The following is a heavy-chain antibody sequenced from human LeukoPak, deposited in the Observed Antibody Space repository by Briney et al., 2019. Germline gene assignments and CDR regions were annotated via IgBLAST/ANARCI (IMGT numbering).Heavy chain of an antibody. CDR3: ARAVMVAVAGGRFDY. D-gene: IGHD6-19*01. Sequence: SETLSLTCTVSGGSISNYYWSWIRQPPGKGLEWIGSIYYSGTSYYNPSLTSRVTISVDTSKNQFSLKLSSVTAADTAVYYCARAVMVAVAGGRFDYWGQGTLVTVSS. J-gene: IGHJ4*02. V-gene: IGHV4-39*07. CDR1: GGSISNYY. CDR2: IYYSGTS.